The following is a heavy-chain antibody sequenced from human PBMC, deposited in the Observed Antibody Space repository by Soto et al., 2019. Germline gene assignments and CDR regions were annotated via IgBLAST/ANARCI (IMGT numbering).Heavy chain of an antibody. CDR2: IHYSGST. CDR3: ARQRIEMSKIAWFDL. V-gene: IGHV4-39*01. CDR1: GGSVTNSNYY. Sequence: QMQLQESGPGVVKPSETLSLTCTVSGGSVTNSNYYWGWIRQPPGTGLEWIGYIHYSGSTSYNPSLKSRGTISVDTSQNRFSLKLIYVTAADTAVYYCARQRIEMSKIAWFDLWGQGTLVTVSS. D-gene: IGHD2-21*01. J-gene: IGHJ5*02.